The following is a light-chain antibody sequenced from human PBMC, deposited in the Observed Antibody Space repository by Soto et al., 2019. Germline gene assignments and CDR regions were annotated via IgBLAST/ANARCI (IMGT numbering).Light chain of an antibody. CDR3: QQYNNWPTT. CDR1: QSVSSN. Sequence: EIVMTQSPDTLSVSPGERATLSCRASQSVSSNLAWYQQKPGQAPRFLIYGASTRATGIPARFSGSGSGTEFTLTISSLQSEDFAVYYCQQYNNWPTTFGGGTKVEIK. J-gene: IGKJ4*01. V-gene: IGKV3-15*01. CDR2: GAS.